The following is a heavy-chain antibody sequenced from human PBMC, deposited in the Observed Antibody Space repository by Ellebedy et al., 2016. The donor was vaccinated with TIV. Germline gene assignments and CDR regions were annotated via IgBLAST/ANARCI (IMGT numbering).Heavy chain of an antibody. J-gene: IGHJ4*02. CDR3: AREAINYGTNSYYFDY. CDR1: GFTFRNYC. V-gene: IGHV3-7*01. Sequence: PGGSLRLSCAASGFTFRNYCMSWVRQAPGKGLEWVANIKQDGSEKNYMDSVKGRFTISRDNAKNSLSLQMNSLRAEDTAVYYCAREAINYGTNSYYFDYWGQGTLVAVSS. CDR2: IKQDGSEK. D-gene: IGHD2-8*01.